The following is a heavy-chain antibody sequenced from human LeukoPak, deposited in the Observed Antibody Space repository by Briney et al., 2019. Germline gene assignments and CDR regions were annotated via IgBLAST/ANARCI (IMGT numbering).Heavy chain of an antibody. D-gene: IGHD3-3*01. CDR3: ARHPDFGVVDY. Sequence: ASVKVSCKASGGTFSSYGISWVRQAPGQGLEWMGWISAYNGNTNYAQKLQGRVTMTTDTSTSTAYMELRSLRSDDTAVYYCARHPDFGVVDYWGQGTLVTVSS. J-gene: IGHJ4*02. CDR1: GGTFSSYG. CDR2: ISAYNGNT. V-gene: IGHV1-18*01.